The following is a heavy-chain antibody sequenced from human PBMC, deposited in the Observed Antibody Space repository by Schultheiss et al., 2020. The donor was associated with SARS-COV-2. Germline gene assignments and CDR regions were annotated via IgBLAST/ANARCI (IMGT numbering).Heavy chain of an antibody. D-gene: IGHD5-18*01. J-gene: IGHJ4*02. V-gene: IGHV3-74*01. CDR3: ATGDTYEYDY. CDR2: IRGDGRTT. CDR1: GFTFDTHW. Sequence: GGSLRLSCAASGFTFDTHWMHWVRQAPGEGLVWVSLIRGDGRTTTYADSVKGRFTISRDNAKNTVYLQMNSLRAEDTAVYYCATGDTYEYDYWGQGTLVTVSS.